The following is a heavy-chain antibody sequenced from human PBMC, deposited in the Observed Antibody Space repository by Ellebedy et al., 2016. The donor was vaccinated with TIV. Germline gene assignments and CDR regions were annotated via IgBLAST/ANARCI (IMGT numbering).Heavy chain of an antibody. CDR3: ARGGYGDY. J-gene: IGHJ4*02. Sequence: GESLKISCAASGFTFSSYSMHWVRQAPGKGLEWVSYITGISSTIYYADSVKGRFTISRDNAKNSLYLQMNSLRDEDTAVYYCARGGYGDYWGQGTLVTVSS. CDR2: ITGISSTI. CDR1: GFTFSSYS. D-gene: IGHD5-12*01. V-gene: IGHV3-48*02.